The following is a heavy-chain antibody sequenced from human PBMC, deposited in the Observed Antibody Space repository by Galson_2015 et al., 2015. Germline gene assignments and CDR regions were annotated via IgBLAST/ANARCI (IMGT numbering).Heavy chain of an antibody. D-gene: IGHD6-19*01. V-gene: IGHV3-23*01. CDR3: ARTRIAVAGVFDY. CDR1: GFTFSSYA. CDR2: ISGSGGST. Sequence: SLRLSCAASGFTFSSYAMRWVRQAPGKGLEWVSAISGSGGSTYYADSVKGRFTISRDNSKNTLYLQMNSLRAEDTAVYYCARTRIAVAGVFDYWGQGTLVTVSS. J-gene: IGHJ4*02.